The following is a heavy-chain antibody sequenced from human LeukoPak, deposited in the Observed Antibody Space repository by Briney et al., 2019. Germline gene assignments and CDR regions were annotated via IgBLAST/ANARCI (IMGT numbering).Heavy chain of an antibody. D-gene: IGHD6-13*01. V-gene: IGHV4-34*01. Sequence: KTSETLSLPFTVYGRPFSRYYWSWIRQPPGKGLEWIGDINRRGSNNLNPPLDGRVTISVDTSKNQVFLKLSSVTAAETAVYYCARIAAAGRVNWFDPWGEGTLVTVSS. J-gene: IGHJ5*02. CDR1: GRPFSRYY. CDR3: ARIAAAGRVNWFDP. CDR2: INRRGSN.